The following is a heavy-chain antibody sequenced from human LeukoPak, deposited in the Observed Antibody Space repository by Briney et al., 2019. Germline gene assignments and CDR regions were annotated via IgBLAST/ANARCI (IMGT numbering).Heavy chain of an antibody. CDR3: ARGFSGDYYYYGMDV. Sequence: ASVKVSCKASGYIFIDYYMYWVRQAPGQGLEWMGWINPNSGDTKYAQKFQGRVTMTRDTSISTAYMELSRLRSDDTAVYYCARGFSGDYYYYGMDVWGRGTTVTVSS. CDR1: GYIFIDYY. CDR2: INPNSGDT. V-gene: IGHV1-2*02. D-gene: IGHD3-3*01. J-gene: IGHJ6*02.